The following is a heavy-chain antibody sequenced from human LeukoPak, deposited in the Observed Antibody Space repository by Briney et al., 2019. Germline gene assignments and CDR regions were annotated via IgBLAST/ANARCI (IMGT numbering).Heavy chain of an antibody. Sequence: SVKASCKASGGTFSSYAISWVRQAPGQGLEWMGGIIPIFGTANYAQKFQGRVTITADESTSTAYMELSSLRSEDTAVYYCASQGSGSYYEGGADYWGQGTLVTVSS. CDR2: IIPIFGTA. J-gene: IGHJ4*02. CDR3: ASQGSGSYYEGGADY. V-gene: IGHV1-69*13. CDR1: GGTFSSYA. D-gene: IGHD1-26*01.